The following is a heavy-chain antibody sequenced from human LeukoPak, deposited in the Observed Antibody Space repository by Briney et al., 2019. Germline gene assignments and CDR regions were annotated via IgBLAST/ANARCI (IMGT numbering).Heavy chain of an antibody. CDR1: GGSISSYY. CDR3: ARASSQLGWFDP. Sequence: SETLSPTCTVSGGSISSYYWSWIRQPPGKGLEWIGYIYYSGSTNYNPSLKSRVTISVDTSKNQFSLKLSSVTAADTAVYYCARASSQLGWFDPWGQGTLVTVSS. D-gene: IGHD6-13*01. CDR2: IYYSGST. V-gene: IGHV4-59*01. J-gene: IGHJ5*02.